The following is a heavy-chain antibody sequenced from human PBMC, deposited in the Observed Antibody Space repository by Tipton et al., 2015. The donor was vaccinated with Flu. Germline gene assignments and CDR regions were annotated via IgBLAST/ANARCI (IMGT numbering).Heavy chain of an antibody. J-gene: IGHJ4*02. CDR1: GYSISSGSY. V-gene: IGHV4-38-2*01. Sequence: TLSLTCAVSGYSISSGSYWGWIRQPPGKGLEWIGSTNHSGGTYSTPSLKSRVTISEDTSKNQFSLKLSPVTAADTAVYYCERYRAGWLEYDFCFDYCGQGTLATVSS. D-gene: IGHD3-3*01. CDR2: TNHSGGT. CDR3: ERYRAGWLEYDFCFDY.